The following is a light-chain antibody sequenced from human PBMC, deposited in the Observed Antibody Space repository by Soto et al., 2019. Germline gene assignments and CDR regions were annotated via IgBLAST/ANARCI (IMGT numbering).Light chain of an antibody. CDR1: ESVSRN. Sequence: EVLMTQSPATLSVSPWERATLSWRASESVSRNLAWYQQKPGQAPRLLIYDASTRATGIPDRFSGGGSGTEFTLTISSLQPEDFATYYCQHADSFPLITFGQGTRLEIK. CDR3: QHADSFPLIT. CDR2: DAS. J-gene: IGKJ5*01. V-gene: IGKV3-15*01.